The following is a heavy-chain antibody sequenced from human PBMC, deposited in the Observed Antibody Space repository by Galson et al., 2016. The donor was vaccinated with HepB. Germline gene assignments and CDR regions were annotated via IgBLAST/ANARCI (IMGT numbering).Heavy chain of an antibody. J-gene: IGHJ3*02. V-gene: IGHV1-18*04. CDR3: ARALKYNSAWYVVDAFDI. Sequence: SVKVSCKASGYTFTSDGITWVRQAPGQGLEWMGWLSAYKGNTNYAQKFQGRVTMTTDTSTSTAYMELRSLRSADTAVYYCARALKYNSAWYVVDAFDIWGQGTMVTVSS. D-gene: IGHD6-19*01. CDR2: LSAYKGNT. CDR1: GYTFTSDG.